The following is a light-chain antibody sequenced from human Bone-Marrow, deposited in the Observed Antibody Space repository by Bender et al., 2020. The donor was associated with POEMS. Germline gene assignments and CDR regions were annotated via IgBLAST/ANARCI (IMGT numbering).Light chain of an antibody. Sequence: QSALTQLASVSGSPGQSIIIPCTGTSSDIGGYNYVSWYQQHPGKAPKLLLYEVGNRPSGVSNRFSGSMSGTSASLAISGLHSEDEADYYCVAWDDTLNGWVFGGGTKLTVL. J-gene: IGLJ2*01. CDR3: VAWDDTLNGWV. CDR1: SSDIGGYNY. V-gene: IGLV2-14*01. CDR2: EVG.